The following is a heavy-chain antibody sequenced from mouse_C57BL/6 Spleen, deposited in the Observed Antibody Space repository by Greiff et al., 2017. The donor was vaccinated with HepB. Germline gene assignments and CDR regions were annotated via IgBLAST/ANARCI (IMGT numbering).Heavy chain of an antibody. Sequence: QVQLQQSGAELVKPGASVKMSCKASGYTFTSYWITWVKQRPGQGLEWIGVIYPGSGSTNYNEKFKSKATLTVDTSSSTAYMQLSSLTSEDSAVYYCAKRGYDYDGAWFAYWGQGTLVTVSA. V-gene: IGHV1-55*01. CDR2: IYPGSGST. CDR3: AKRGYDYDGAWFAY. D-gene: IGHD2-4*01. J-gene: IGHJ3*01. CDR1: GYTFTSYW.